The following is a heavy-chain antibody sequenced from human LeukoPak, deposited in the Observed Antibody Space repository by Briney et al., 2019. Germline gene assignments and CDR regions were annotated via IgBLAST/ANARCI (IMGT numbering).Heavy chain of an antibody. CDR1: GFTFSSYS. J-gene: IGHJ4*02. CDR2: ISSSSSYI. V-gene: IGHV3-21*01. CDR3: ARDPPYYYDSRSFDY. D-gene: IGHD3-22*01. Sequence: GGSLRLSCAASGFTFSSYSMNWVRQAPGKGLEWVSSISSSSSYIYYADSVKGRFTISRDDAKNSLYLQMNSLRAEDTAVYYCARDPPYYYDSRSFDYWGQGTLVTVSS.